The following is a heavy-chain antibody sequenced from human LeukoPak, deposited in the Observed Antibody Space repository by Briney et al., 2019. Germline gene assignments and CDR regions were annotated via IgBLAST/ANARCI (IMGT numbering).Heavy chain of an antibody. V-gene: IGHV4-30-2*01. CDR2: IYHSGST. CDR3: ARALHRMYCGGDCYGYYFDY. D-gene: IGHD2-21*02. Sequence: SETLSLTCAVSGGSISSGGYSWSWIRQPPGKGLEWIGYIYHSGSTYYNPSLKSRVTISVDRSKNQFSLKLSSVTAADTAVYYCARALHRMYCGGDCYGYYFDYWGQGTLVTVSS. CDR1: GGSISSGGYS. J-gene: IGHJ4*02.